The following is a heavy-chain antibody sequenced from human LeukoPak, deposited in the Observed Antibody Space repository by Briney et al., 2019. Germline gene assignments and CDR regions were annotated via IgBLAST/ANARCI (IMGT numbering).Heavy chain of an antibody. V-gene: IGHV1-69*05. CDR3: ARDQGIAAAGTFYCFDY. CDR1: GGTFSSYA. D-gene: IGHD6-13*01. J-gene: IGHJ4*02. Sequence: SVKVSCKASGGTFSSYAISWVRQAPGLGLEWMGRIIPIFGTANYAQKFQGRVTITTDESTSTAYMELSSLRSEDTAVYYCARDQGIAAAGTFYCFDYWGQGTLVTVSS. CDR2: IIPIFGTA.